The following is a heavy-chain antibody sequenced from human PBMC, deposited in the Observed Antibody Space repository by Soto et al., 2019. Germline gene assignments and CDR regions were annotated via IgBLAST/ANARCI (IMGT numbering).Heavy chain of an antibody. Sequence: VQLLESGGGLVQPGGSLRLACEASGFTFSSYAMSWVRQAPGKGLEWVAVIIGTGVSSHYADSVKGRFTISRDNAKNTLNLEMNSLRAEDTAVYYCAKTRLVAGLIKYVDFASWGQGTLVTVSS. D-gene: IGHD6-19*01. CDR3: AKTRLVAGLIKYVDFAS. J-gene: IGHJ4*02. CDR1: GFTFSSYA. CDR2: IIGTGVSS. V-gene: IGHV3-23*01.